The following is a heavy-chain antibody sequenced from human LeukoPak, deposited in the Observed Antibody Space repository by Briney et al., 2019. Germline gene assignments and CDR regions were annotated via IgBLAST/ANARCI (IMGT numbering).Heavy chain of an antibody. D-gene: IGHD5-18*01. CDR2: VYYCGNT. V-gene: IGHV4-59*01. Sequence: SETLSLTCTVSGGSISTYYWGWIRQPPGKGLEWIAHVYYCGNTNYNPSLKSRVTISAHKSTNHFSLGLSSVTAADTAVYYCATGYTPDTFDIWGQGTMVSVSS. CDR1: GGSISTYY. J-gene: IGHJ3*02. CDR3: ATGYTPDTFDI.